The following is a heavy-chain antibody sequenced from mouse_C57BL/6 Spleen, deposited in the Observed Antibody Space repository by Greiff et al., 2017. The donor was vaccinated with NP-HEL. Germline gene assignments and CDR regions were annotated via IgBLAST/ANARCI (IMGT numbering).Heavy chain of an antibody. CDR3: VRHADDSYYAMDY. CDR2: IRSKSNNYAT. V-gene: IGHV10-1*01. CDR1: GFSFNTYA. D-gene: IGHD2-4*01. Sequence: EVQGVESGGGLVQPKGSLKLSCAASGFSFNTYAMNWVRQAPGKGLEWVARIRSKSNNYATYYADSVKDRFTISRDDSESMLYLQMNNLKTEDTAMYYCVRHADDSYYAMDYWGQGTSVTVSS. J-gene: IGHJ4*01.